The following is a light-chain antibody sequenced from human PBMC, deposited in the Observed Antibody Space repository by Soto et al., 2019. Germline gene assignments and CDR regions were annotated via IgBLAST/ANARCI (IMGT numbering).Light chain of an antibody. CDR3: QQYNNWPLLT. CDR2: GAS. J-gene: IGKJ3*01. Sequence: EIVMTQSPATLSVSPGESATLSCRSSQSVSSNLAWYQQRPGQAPRLLIYGASTRATGIPARFSGNGSGTEFTLTISSLQSEDFAVYYCQQYNNWPLLTFGPGTKVDIK. V-gene: IGKV3-15*01. CDR1: QSVSSN.